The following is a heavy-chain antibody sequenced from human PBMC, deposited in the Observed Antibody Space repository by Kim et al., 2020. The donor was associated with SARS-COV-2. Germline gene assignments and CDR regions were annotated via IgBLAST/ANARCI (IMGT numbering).Heavy chain of an antibody. V-gene: IGHV4-61*02. D-gene: IGHD4-17*01. CDR1: GDSLTSGTYY. J-gene: IGHJ3*02. Sequence: SETLSLTCTVSGDSLTSGTYYWSWIRQPAGKGLEWIGRVYASGSPNYSPSLSSRVSISLDTSTKQFSLKLTSVTAADTAVYFCARDVMTTVTNSAFDIWGQGTRVTVSS. CDR2: VYASGSP. CDR3: ARDVMTTVTNSAFDI.